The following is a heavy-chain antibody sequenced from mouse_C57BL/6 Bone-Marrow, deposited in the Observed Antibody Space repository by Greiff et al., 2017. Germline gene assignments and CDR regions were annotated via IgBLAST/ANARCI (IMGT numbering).Heavy chain of an antibody. J-gene: IGHJ2*01. D-gene: IGHD4-1*01. V-gene: IGHV1-81*01. Sequence: QVQLQQSGAELARPGASVKLSCKASGYTFTSYGISWVKQRTGQGLEWIGEIYPRSGNTYYNEKFKGKATLTADKSSSTAYMELRSLTSEDSAVYFCARNWASYYFDYWGQDTTLTVSS. CDR3: ARNWASYYFDY. CDR2: IYPRSGNT. CDR1: GYTFTSYG.